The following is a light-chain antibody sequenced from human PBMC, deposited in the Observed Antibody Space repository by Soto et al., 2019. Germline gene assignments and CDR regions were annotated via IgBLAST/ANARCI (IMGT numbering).Light chain of an antibody. J-gene: IGKJ2*01. Sequence: LVLTQSPDTLSLSPGERATLSCRASQTVRNSYLAWYQQKLDQPPRLVLYGTSNRATGIPARFSGRGSGTDFSLIISGLEPEDAAVYFCQQYDDYGRPFTFGQGTKLEIK. CDR3: QQYDDYGRPFT. V-gene: IGKV3-20*01. CDR1: QTVRNSY. CDR2: GTS.